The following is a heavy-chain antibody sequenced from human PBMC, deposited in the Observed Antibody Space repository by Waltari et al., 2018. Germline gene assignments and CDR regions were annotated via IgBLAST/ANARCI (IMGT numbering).Heavy chain of an antibody. J-gene: IGHJ6*02. V-gene: IGHV1-69*15. CDR1: GGTFSSYA. D-gene: IGHD2-15*01. CDR2: IIPIFGTA. CDR3: ARDRGCSGGSCYSVVYYGMDV. Sequence: QVQLVQSGAEVKQPGSSVKVSCKASGGTFSSYAIRWVRQAPGQGREWKGRIIPIFGTANYAQKFQGRVTITADESTSTAYMELSSLRSEDTAVYYCARDRGCSGGSCYSVVYYGMDVWGQGTTVTVSS.